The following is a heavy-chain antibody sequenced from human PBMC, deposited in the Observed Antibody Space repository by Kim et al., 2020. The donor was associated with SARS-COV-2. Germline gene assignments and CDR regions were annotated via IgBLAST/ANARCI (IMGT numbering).Heavy chain of an antibody. J-gene: IGHJ2*01. CDR2: IIGSGGST. Sequence: GGSLRLSCAASGFTFSSYAMSWVRQAPGKGLEWVSAIIGSGGSTYYADSVKGRFTISRDNSKNTLYLQMNSLRAEDTAVYYCAKDLGYSYALCYFDLWGRGTLVTVSS. CDR3: AKDLGYSYALCYFDL. CDR1: GFTFSSYA. D-gene: IGHD5-18*01. V-gene: IGHV3-23*01.